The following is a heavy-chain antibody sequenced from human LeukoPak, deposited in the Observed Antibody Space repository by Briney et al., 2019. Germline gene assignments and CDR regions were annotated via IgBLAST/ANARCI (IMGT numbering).Heavy chain of an antibody. CDR1: GGSISSSSYY. D-gene: IGHD6-6*01. V-gene: IGHV4-39*01. CDR2: IYYSGST. Sequence: SETLSLTCTVSGGSISSSSYYWGWIRQPPGKGLEWIGSIYYSGSTYYNPSLKSRVTISVNTSKNQFSLKLSSVTAADTAVYYCARNQLAARPEPYYFDYWGQGTLVTVSS. CDR3: ARNQLAARPEPYYFDY. J-gene: IGHJ4*02.